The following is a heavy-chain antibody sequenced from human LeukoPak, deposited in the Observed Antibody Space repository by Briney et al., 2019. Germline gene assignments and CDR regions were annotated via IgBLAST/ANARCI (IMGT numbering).Heavy chain of an antibody. V-gene: IGHV1-18*01. CDR1: GYTFTSYG. Sequence: ASVKVSCKASGYTFTSYGISWVRQAPGQGLEWMGCISAYNGNTNYAQKLQGRVTMTTDTSTSTAYMELRSLRSDDTAVYYCARDQWSGYDCPLFDYWGQGTLVTVSS. CDR3: ARDQWSGYDCPLFDY. J-gene: IGHJ4*02. CDR2: ISAYNGNT. D-gene: IGHD5-12*01.